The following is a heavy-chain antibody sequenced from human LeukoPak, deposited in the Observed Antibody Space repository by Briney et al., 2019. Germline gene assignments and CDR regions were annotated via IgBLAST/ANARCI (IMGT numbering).Heavy chain of an antibody. CDR1: GFTFSEYW. CDR3: ARDGTAPGLYFDL. D-gene: IGHD6-13*01. CDR2: IRQDGGEK. V-gene: IGHV3-7*01. Sequence: GGSLRLSCAVSGFTFSEYWMNWGGQAPGKGVEGVASIRQDGGEKSYLDSVKCRFTISRDNTKTSLYLQMSILRAEDTAVYYCARDGTAPGLYFDLWGQGTLVTVSS. J-gene: IGHJ4*01.